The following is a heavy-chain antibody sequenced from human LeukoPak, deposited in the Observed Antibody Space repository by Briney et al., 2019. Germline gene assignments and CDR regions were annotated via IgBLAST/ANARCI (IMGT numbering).Heavy chain of an antibody. CDR3: AVYNSGVGEVDY. J-gene: IGHJ4*02. V-gene: IGHV1-2*02. Sequence: ASVKVSCKASGYTFTGYYMHWVRQAPGQGLEWMGWINPNSGGTNYAQKFQGRVTMTRDTSISTAYMELSRLRSDDTAVYYCAVYNSGVGEVDYWGQGTLVTVSS. CDR2: INPNSGGT. D-gene: IGHD6-19*01. CDR1: GYTFTGYY.